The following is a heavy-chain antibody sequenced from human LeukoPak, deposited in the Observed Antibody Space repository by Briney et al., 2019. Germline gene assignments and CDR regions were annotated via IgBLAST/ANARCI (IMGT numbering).Heavy chain of an antibody. CDR3: LRPNGDYRYWYIGL. CDR2: IFPGDSNT. V-gene: IGHV5-51*01. Sequence: GESPKISCTSSGYTFASYWVDWGRRVSGKDLEWMGIIFPGDSNTRYSPSFSGQGTISADKSVSPAYVQWSRLKASDTAGYLCLRPNGDYRYWYIGLWGRGTRVTVSS. CDR1: GYTFASYW. J-gene: IGHJ2*01. D-gene: IGHD4-17*01.